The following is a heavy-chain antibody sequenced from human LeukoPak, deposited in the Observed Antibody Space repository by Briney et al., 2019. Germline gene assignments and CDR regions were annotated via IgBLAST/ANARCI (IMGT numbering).Heavy chain of an antibody. CDR1: GFTFSSYS. CDR3: ARPPGVVRGVILDY. CDR2: ISSSSSYI. Sequence: GGSLRLSCAASGFTFSSYSMNWVRQAPGKGLGWVSSISSSSSYIYYADSVKGRFTISRDNAKNSLYLQMNSLRAEDTAVYYCARPPGVVRGVILDYWGQGTLVTVSS. V-gene: IGHV3-21*01. J-gene: IGHJ4*02. D-gene: IGHD3-10*01.